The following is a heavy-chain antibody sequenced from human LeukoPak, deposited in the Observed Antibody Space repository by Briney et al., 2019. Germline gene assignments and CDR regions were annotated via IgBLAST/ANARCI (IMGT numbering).Heavy chain of an antibody. CDR1: GDSVSSNSAA. CDR2: TYYRSKWYN. CDR3: VRDSGYGLDAFDI. V-gene: IGHV6-1*01. Sequence: SQTLSLTCAISGDSVSSNSAAWNWIRQSPSRGLGWLGRTYYRSKWYNDYPVFMKSRITINPDTSKNQFSLQLKSVTPEDTAVYYCVRDSGYGLDAFDIWGQGTKVTVSS. D-gene: IGHD5-12*01. J-gene: IGHJ3*02.